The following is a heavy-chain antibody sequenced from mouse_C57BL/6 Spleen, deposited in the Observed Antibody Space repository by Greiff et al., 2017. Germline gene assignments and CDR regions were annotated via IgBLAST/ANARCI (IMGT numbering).Heavy chain of an antibody. CDR1: GYAFSSSW. CDR3: AREAYYGNYVWFAY. J-gene: IGHJ3*01. D-gene: IGHD2-10*01. Sequence: QVQLQQSGPELVKPGASVKISCKASGYAFSSSWMHWVKQRPGKGLEWIGRIYPGDGDTNYNGKFKGKATLTADKSSSTAYMQLSSLASEDSAVYFCAREAYYGNYVWFAYWGQGTLVTVSA. CDR2: IYPGDGDT. V-gene: IGHV1-82*01.